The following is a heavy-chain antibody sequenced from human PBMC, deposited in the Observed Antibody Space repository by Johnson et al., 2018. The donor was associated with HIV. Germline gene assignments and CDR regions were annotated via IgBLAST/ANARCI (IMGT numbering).Heavy chain of an antibody. V-gene: IGHV3-66*01. CDR1: GFTVSSNY. Sequence: VQLVESGGGLVQPGGSLRLSCAASGFTVSSNYMSWVRQAPGKGLEWVSVIYSGGFTYYADSVKGRFTISRDSSKNTLYLQMNSLRAEDMAVYYCARKVVTADDAFDIWGQGTMVTVSS. J-gene: IGHJ3*02. D-gene: IGHD2-21*02. CDR2: IYSGGFT. CDR3: ARKVVTADDAFDI.